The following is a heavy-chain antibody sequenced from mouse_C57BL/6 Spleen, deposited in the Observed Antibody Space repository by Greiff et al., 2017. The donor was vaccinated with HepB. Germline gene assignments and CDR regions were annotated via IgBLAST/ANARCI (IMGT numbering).Heavy chain of an antibody. V-gene: IGHV1-54*01. Sequence: VQLQQSGAELVRPGTSVKVSCKASGYAFTNYLIEWVKQRPGQGLEWIGVINPGNGGTNYNEKFKGKATLTADKSSSTAYMQLSSLTSEDSAVYCCARAGYGYDDGCWDFDVWGTGTTVTVSS. CDR3: ARAGYGYDDGCWDFDV. D-gene: IGHD2-2*01. CDR2: INPGNGGT. J-gene: IGHJ1*03. CDR1: GYAFTNYL.